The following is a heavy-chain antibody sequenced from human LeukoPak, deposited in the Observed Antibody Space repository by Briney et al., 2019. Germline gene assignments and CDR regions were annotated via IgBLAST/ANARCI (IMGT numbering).Heavy chain of an antibody. CDR1: GFTLSSYT. V-gene: IGHV3-21*06. CDR3: ARSLREACVI. CDR2: LSGTGRYI. J-gene: IGHJ3*02. Sequence: PGGSLRLTCAVSGFTLSSYTMNWVRQAPGKGLEWVSSLSGTGRYIYYADLMKGRFTISRDNAKNSLYLQMNSLRAEDTAVYYCARSLREACVIWGQGTMVTVSS.